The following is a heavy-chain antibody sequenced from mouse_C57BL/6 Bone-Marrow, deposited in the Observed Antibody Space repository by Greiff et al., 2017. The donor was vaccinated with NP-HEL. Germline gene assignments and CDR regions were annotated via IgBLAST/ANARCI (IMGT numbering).Heavy chain of an antibody. CDR2: IYWDDDK. CDR3: ARALYYYGSSPFDY. CDR1: GFSLSTSGMG. J-gene: IGHJ2*01. D-gene: IGHD1-1*01. V-gene: IGHV8-12*01. Sequence: QVTLKECGPGILQSSQTLSLTCSFSGFSLSTSGMGVSWIRQPSGKGLEWLAHIYWDDDKRYNPSLKSRLTISKDTSRNQVFLKITSVDTADTATYYCARALYYYGSSPFDYWGQGTTLTVSS.